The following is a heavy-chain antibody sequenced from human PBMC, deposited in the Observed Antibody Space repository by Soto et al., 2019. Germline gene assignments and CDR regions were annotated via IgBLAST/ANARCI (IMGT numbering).Heavy chain of an antibody. CDR2: IIPLLGLT. CDR1: GDTFSTHT. CDR3: ARDQHGSVSTCFLYPDV. V-gene: IGHV1-69*08. Sequence: HVQLLQSGAEVKMPGSSVKVSCHASGDTFSTHTITWVRQAHGQGLEWVGRIIPLLGLTDYPQKFQGRVFITADKSSSTTYTCLRRLRFEETALDSWARDQHGSVSTCFLYPDVWGTGTSVTVSS. J-gene: IGHJ6*03. D-gene: IGHD6-19*01.